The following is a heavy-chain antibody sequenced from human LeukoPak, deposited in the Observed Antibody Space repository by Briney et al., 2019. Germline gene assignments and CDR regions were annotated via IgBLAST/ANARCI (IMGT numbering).Heavy chain of an antibody. V-gene: IGHV3-30*02. CDR3: AALLGYYDSSGYQYFDY. J-gene: IGHJ4*02. D-gene: IGHD3-22*01. Sequence: GGSLRLSCAASGFTFSSYGMHWVRQAPGKGLEWVAFIRYDGSNKYYADSVKGRFTISRDNSKNALYLQMNSLRAEDTAVYYCAALLGYYDSSGYQYFDYWGQGTLVTVSS. CDR1: GFTFSSYG. CDR2: IRYDGSNK.